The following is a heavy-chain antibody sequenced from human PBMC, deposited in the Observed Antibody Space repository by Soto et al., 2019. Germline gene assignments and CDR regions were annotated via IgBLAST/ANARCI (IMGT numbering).Heavy chain of an antibody. D-gene: IGHD1-1*01. CDR3: VRDGTKTLRDWFDP. Sequence: LETLSLTCTVSGGSVSSGSYHWSWIRQLPGKGLEWIGYIYYSGSTNYNPSLKSRVTISVDTSKNQFSLKLSSVTAADTAVYYCVRDGTKTLRDWFDPWGQGISVTVSS. J-gene: IGHJ5*02. CDR2: IYYSGST. CDR1: GGSVSSGSYH. V-gene: IGHV4-61*01.